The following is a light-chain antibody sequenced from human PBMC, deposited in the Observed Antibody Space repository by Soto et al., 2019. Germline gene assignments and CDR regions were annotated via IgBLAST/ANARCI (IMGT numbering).Light chain of an antibody. Sequence: ENVLTQSPGTLSLSPGERVTLSCRTSQSLDSRYLAWYQQKPGQAPRLLIYGASNRATGIPDRFRGSGSGTDFTLTISGLEPEDFPVYCCQQYGPSLPMYSFGEGTKLEIK. J-gene: IGKJ2*01. V-gene: IGKV3-20*01. CDR2: GAS. CDR1: QSLDSRY. CDR3: QQYGPSLPMYS.